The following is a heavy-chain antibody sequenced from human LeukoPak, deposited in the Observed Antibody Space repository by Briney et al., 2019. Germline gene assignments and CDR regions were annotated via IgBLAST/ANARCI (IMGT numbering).Heavy chain of an antibody. CDR1: GGTFSSYA. J-gene: IGHJ5*02. CDR2: ISAYNGNT. V-gene: IGHV1-18*01. Sequence: ASVKVSCKASGGTFSSYAISWVRQAPGQGLEWMGWISAYNGNTNYAQKLQGRVTMTTDTSTSTAYMELRSLRSDDTAVYYCARVCDEGWFDPWGQGTLVTVSS. CDR3: ARVCDEGWFDP. D-gene: IGHD2-21*02.